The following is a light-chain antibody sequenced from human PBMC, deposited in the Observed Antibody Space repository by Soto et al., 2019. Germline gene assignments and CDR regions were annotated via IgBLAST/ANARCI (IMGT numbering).Light chain of an antibody. CDR3: GSITRSSTSV. Sequence: SALSQPASVSWSPGQSITISCTGTSSDVGGFEYVSWYQHQPGKAPKLIIYDVTKRPSGVSNRFSGSKSGNTASLTISGIQAEDEGDYYCGSITRSSTSVFGTGTKVTVL. CDR1: SSDVGGFEY. V-gene: IGLV2-14*01. J-gene: IGLJ1*01. CDR2: DVT.